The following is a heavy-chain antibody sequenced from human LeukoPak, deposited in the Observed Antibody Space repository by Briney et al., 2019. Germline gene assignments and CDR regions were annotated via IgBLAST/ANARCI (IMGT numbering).Heavy chain of an antibody. CDR2: IYYSGST. CDR3: ANLMTGSNYYYYYMDV. Sequence: SETLSLTCAVYGGSFSGYYWSWIRQPPGKGLEWIGSIYYSGSTYYNPSLKSRVTISVDTSKNQFSLKLSSVTAADTAVYYCANLMTGSNYYYYYMDVWGKGTTVTVSS. V-gene: IGHV4-34*01. D-gene: IGHD3-9*01. CDR1: GGSFSGYY. J-gene: IGHJ6*03.